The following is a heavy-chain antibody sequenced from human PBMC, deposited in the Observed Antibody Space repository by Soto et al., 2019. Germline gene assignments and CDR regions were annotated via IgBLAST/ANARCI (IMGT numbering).Heavy chain of an antibody. CDR2: IYSGGST. CDR3: ARFSPSGSYFDY. J-gene: IGHJ4*02. Sequence: GESLKISCAASGFTVSSNYMSWVRQAPGKGLEWVSVIYSGGSTYYADSVKGRFTISRHNSKNTLYLQMNSLRAEDTAVYYCARFSPSGSYFDYWGQGTLVTVSS. V-gene: IGHV3-53*04. D-gene: IGHD1-26*01. CDR1: GFTVSSNY.